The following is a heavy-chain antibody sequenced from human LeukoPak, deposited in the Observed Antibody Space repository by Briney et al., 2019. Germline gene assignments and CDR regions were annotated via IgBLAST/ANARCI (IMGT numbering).Heavy chain of an antibody. J-gene: IGHJ4*02. D-gene: IGHD3-9*01. CDR2: ISSSSSTI. CDR3: ARHLQSYDILTGYYSTPDGGFDY. Sequence: PGGSLRLSCAASGFTFSTYSMNWVRQAPGKGLEWISHISSSSSTIYADSVKGRFTISRDDAKNSLYLQMNSLRAEDTAVYYCARHLQSYDILTGYYSTPDGGFDYWGQGTLVTVSS. CDR1: GFTFSTYS. V-gene: IGHV3-48*01.